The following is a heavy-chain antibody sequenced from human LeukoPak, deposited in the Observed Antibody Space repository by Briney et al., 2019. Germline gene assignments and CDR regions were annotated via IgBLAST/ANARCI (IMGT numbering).Heavy chain of an antibody. CDR1: GYTFTSYG. CDR2: ISAYNGNT. CDR3: ARVSGNSRRTAMVFPIAAAGIDEAQPFDY. V-gene: IGHV1-18*01. Sequence: ASVKVSCKASGYTFTSYGISWVRQAPGQGLEWMGWISAYNGNTNYAQKLQGRVSMTTDTSTSTAYMDLRSLRSDDTAVYYCARVSGNSRRTAMVFPIAAAGIDEAQPFDYWGQGTLVTVSS. D-gene: IGHD6-13*01. J-gene: IGHJ4*02.